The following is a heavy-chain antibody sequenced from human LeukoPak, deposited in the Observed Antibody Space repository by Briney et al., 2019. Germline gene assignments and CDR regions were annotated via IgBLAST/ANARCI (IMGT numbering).Heavy chain of an antibody. D-gene: IGHD3-22*01. CDR2: ISGSGGST. J-gene: IGHJ4*02. CDR3: AKRGYHYDSSGYYWLDY. Sequence: GGSLRLSCAASGFTFRSYAMTWVRQARRKGLEWVSAISGSGGSTYYADSVKGRFTISRDNSKNTLYLQMNSLRAEDTAVYYCAKRGYHYDSSGYYWLDYWGQGTLVTVSS. V-gene: IGHV3-23*01. CDR1: GFTFRSYA.